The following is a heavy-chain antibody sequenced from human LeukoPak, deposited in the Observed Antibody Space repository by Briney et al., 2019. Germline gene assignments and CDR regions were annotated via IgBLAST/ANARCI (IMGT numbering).Heavy chain of an antibody. CDR3: ARDLGSGWSFGMDV. CDR2: IYYSGST. D-gene: IGHD6-19*01. V-gene: IGHV4-59*01. CDR1: GGSISSYS. J-gene: IGHJ6*02. Sequence: SETLSLTCTVSGGSISSYSWSWIRQPPGRGLEWIGYIYYSGSTNYNPSLKSRVTISVDTSKNQFSLKLSSVAAADTAVYYCARDLGSGWSFGMDVWGQGTTVTVSS.